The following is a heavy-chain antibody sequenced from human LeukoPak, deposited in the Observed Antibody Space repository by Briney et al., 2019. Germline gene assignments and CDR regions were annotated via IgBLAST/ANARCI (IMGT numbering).Heavy chain of an antibody. J-gene: IGHJ4*02. CDR2: LFSTGSA. D-gene: IGHD3-3*01. CDR3: ARFKSGGFSYFDS. V-gene: IGHV4-61*01. Sequence: SETLSLPCSVFGASLTRPTYYQWSWIRQPPGKGLELIGSLFSTGSATLNPSLKSRVTMSLDTSKSQFSLKLSSVTAEDSAVYYCARFKSGGFSYFDSWGQGTQVAVSS. CDR1: GASLTRPTYY.